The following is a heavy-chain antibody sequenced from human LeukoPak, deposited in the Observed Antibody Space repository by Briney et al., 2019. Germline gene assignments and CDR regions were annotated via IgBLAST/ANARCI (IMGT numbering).Heavy chain of an antibody. D-gene: IGHD2/OR15-2a*01. CDR3: ATKYYGQYYYYYYMDV. CDR2: IIPIFGTA. Sequence: SVKVSCKASGGTFSSYAISWVRQAPGQGLEWMGGIIPIFGTANYAQKFQGRVTITTDESTSSAYMELSSLRSEDTAVHYCATKYYGQYYYYYYMDVWGEGTTVSVSS. CDR1: GGTFSSYA. V-gene: IGHV1-69*05. J-gene: IGHJ6*03.